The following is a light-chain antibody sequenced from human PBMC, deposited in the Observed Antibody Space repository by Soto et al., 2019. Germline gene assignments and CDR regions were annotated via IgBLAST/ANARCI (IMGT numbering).Light chain of an antibody. CDR2: DSS. CDR1: QSVSRA. CDR3: QQYNNWPPRYT. V-gene: IGKV3-15*01. J-gene: IGKJ2*01. Sequence: DIVLTQSPATLSVSPGESATLSCRASQSVSRALAWDQQVPGQAPRLLIYDSSTRATGVPARFSGSGSGTQFTLTISRLQSEDFAVYCCQQYNNWPPRYTFGQGTKLQI.